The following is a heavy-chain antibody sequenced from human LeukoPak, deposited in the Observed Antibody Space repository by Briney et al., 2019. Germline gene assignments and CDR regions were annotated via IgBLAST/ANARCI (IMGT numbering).Heavy chain of an antibody. D-gene: IGHD1-1*01. V-gene: IGHV1-18*01. Sequence: GASVKVSCKASVYTFTNYGISWVRQAPGQGRECMGWISPDNGNTNYAQKLQGRVNMTTDTSASTAYMELRSLRSDDTALYYCARGGPWNDAFDIWGQGTMVTVSS. CDR2: ISPDNGNT. CDR1: VYTFTNYG. J-gene: IGHJ3*02. CDR3: ARGGPWNDAFDI.